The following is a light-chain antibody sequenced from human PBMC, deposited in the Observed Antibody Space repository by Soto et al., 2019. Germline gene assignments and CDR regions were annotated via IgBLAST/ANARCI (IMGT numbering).Light chain of an antibody. J-gene: IGLJ2*01. Sequence: QLVLTQSPSASASLGASVKLTCTLSSGHSSYAIAWHQQQPEKGPRFLMKLNSDGNHSKGDGISDRFSGSSSVAERYLTISSLQSEDEADYYCQTWGADSVIFGGGTKLTVL. CDR1: SGHSSYA. CDR2: LNSDGNH. V-gene: IGLV4-69*01. CDR3: QTWGADSVI.